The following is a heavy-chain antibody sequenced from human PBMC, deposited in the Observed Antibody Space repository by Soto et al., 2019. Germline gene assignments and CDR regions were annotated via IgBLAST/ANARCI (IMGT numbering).Heavy chain of an antibody. CDR3: ARGPNYYYYMDV. CDR2: INPNSGGT. J-gene: IGHJ6*03. CDR1: GYTFTGYY. Sequence: QVQLVQSGAEVKKPGASVKVSCKASGYTFTGYYMHWVRQAPGQGLEWMGWINPNSGGTKYAQKFQGWVTLTRDTSINNAYMELSRLRSDDTAVYYCARGPNYYYYMDVWGRGTTVTVSS. V-gene: IGHV1-2*04.